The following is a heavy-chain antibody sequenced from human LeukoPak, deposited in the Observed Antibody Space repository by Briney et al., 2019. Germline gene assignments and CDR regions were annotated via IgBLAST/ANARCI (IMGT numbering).Heavy chain of an antibody. J-gene: IGHJ4*02. Sequence: SETLSLTCTVSGGSISSSSSYWGWIRQPPGKGLEWIGSIYYSGNTYYNPSLKSRVTISVDTSKNQFSLKLSSVTAADTAVYYCARHLSFFDYWGQGTLVTVSS. CDR1: GGSISSSSSY. V-gene: IGHV4-39*01. CDR3: ARHLSFFDY. CDR2: IYYSGNT.